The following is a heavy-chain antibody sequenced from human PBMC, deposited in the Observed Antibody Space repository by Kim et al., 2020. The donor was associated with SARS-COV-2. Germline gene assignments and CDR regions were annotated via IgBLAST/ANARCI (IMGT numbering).Heavy chain of an antibody. CDR3: AKDTGGWELPGEDAFDI. V-gene: IGHV3-23*01. Sequence: GGSLRLSCAASGFTFSSYAMSWVRQAPGKGLEWVSAISGSGGSTYYADSVKGRFTISRDNSKNTLYLQMNSLRAEDTAVYYCAKDTGGWELPGEDAFDIWGQGTMVTVSS. CDR2: ISGSGGST. CDR1: GFTFSSYA. J-gene: IGHJ3*02. D-gene: IGHD1-26*01.